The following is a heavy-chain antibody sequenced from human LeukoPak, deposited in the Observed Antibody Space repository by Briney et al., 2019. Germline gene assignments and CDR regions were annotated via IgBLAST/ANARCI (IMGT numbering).Heavy chain of an antibody. J-gene: IGHJ5*02. Sequence: SETLSLTCTVSGASISSYFYWSWIRQPPGKGLEWNGYIYYSGTTKYNPSLRSRVTISIDTTKNHFSLKVNSVTAADTAVYYCARGQPQRYNSGWYVNWFDPWGQGTLVSVSS. CDR2: IYYSGTT. CDR3: ARGQPQRYNSGWYVNWFDP. V-gene: IGHV4-59*01. D-gene: IGHD6-19*01. CDR1: GASISSYFY.